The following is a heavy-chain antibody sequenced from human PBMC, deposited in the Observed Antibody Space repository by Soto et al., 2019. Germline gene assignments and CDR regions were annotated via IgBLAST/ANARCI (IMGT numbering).Heavy chain of an antibody. CDR2: IDPSDSYT. CDR1: GYRFSSQW. V-gene: IGHV5-10-1*01. J-gene: IGHJ6*02. D-gene: IGHD4-4*01. Sequence: PGESLKISRKGSGYRFSSQWLSWVRQMPGKGLEWMGRIDPSDSYTSYSPSFQGHVTISTDNSISTAYLQWSSLKASDTAMYYCARHGKSSVITKTYGMDVCGQGTTVTVSS. CDR3: ARHGKSSVITKTYGMDV.